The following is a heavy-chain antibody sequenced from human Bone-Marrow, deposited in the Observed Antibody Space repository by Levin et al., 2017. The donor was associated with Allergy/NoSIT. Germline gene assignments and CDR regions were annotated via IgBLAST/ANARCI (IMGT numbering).Heavy chain of an antibody. V-gene: IGHV3-33*01. J-gene: IGHJ3*01. D-gene: IGHD4-17*01. CDR2: IWFDGSEK. Sequence: PGGSLRLSCAASGFTFSVYGMHWVRQAPGKGLEWVAIIWFDGSEKYYGDSVKGRFTISRDNSKNTLFLEMNSLTAEDTAVYYCTRDRHDYGKGFDVWSQGTMVTVSS. CDR3: TRDRHDYGKGFDV. CDR1: GFTFSVYG.